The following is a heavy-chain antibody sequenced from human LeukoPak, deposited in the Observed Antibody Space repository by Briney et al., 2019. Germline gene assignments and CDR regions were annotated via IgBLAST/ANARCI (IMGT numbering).Heavy chain of an antibody. V-gene: IGHV3-30-3*01. CDR2: ISYDGSNK. CDR3: ARGLQQWLVRGYFDY. J-gene: IGHJ4*02. CDR1: RFTFSNHW. D-gene: IGHD6-19*01. Sequence: PGGSLRLSCAASRFTFSNHWMSWVRQAPGKGLEWVAVISYDGSNKYYADSVKGRFTISRDNSKNTLYLQMNSLRAEDTAVYYCARGLQQWLVRGYFDYWGQGTLVTVSS.